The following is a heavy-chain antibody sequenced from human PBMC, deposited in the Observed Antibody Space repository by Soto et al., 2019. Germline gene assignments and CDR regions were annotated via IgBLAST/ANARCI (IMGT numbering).Heavy chain of an antibody. J-gene: IGHJ4*02. CDR2: IYHSGST. CDR1: SGSISSSNW. CDR3: ARTIVRGVAILAY. V-gene: IGHV4-4*02. Sequence: SETLSLTCAVSSGSISSSNWWSWVRQPPGKGLEWIGEIYHSGSTNYNPSLKSRVTISVDKSKNQFSLKLSSVTAADTAVYYCARTIVRGVAILAYWGQGTLVTVSS. D-gene: IGHD3-10*01.